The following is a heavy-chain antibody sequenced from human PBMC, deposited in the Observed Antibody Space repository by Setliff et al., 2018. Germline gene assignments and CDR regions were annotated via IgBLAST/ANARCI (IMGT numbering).Heavy chain of an antibody. D-gene: IGHD3-22*01. CDR3: AKDAYDSSGYGGHYFDY. CDR2: ILYDGSNK. J-gene: IGHJ4*02. CDR1: GFIFSSYV. Sequence: GGSLRLSCAASGFIFSSYVMHWVRQAPGKGLEWAALILYDGSNKYYVDSVKGRFTISRDNSKNTLYLQMSSLRAEDSAIYYCAKDAYDSSGYGGHYFDYWGQGALVTVSS. V-gene: IGHV3-30*15.